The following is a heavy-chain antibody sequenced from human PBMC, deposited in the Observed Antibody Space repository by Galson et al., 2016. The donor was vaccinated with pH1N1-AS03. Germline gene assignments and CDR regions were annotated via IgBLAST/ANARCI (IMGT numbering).Heavy chain of an antibody. CDR2: THISGKI. J-gene: IGHJ2*01. Sequence: ETLSLTCNVSGGSFTYYYWNWIRQPPGQGLEWIGYTHISGKINYNPSLKSRVTISLDTSKNQFSLKLSSVTAANTAVYYCARLSDQVCCHFDLWGRGTLVTVSS. CDR1: GGSFTYYY. CDR3: ARLSDQVCCHFDL. D-gene: IGHD2-2*01. V-gene: IGHV4-4*08.